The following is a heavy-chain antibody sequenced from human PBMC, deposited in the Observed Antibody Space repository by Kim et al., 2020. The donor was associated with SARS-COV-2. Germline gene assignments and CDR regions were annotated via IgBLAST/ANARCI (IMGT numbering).Heavy chain of an antibody. V-gene: IGHV4-34*01. Sequence: STNSNPSLKSRVTISVDTSKNQFSLKLSSVTAADTAVYYCARVRVGAQGYWGQGTLVTVSS. CDR3: ARVRVGAQGY. D-gene: IGHD1-26*01. CDR2: ST. J-gene: IGHJ4*02.